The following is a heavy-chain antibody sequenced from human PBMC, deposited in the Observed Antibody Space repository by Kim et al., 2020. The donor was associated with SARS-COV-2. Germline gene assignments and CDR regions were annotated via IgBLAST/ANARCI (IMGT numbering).Heavy chain of an antibody. CDR3: ARGRVEPGMYYFDY. V-gene: IGHV3-53*01. Sequence: GGSLRLSCAASGFTVSSNYMSWVRQAPGKGLEWVSVIYSGGSTYYADSVKGRFTISRDNSKNTLYLQMNSLRAEDTAVYYCARGRVEPGMYYFDYWGQGTLVTVSS. D-gene: IGHD2-2*01. CDR1: GFTVSSNY. J-gene: IGHJ4*02. CDR2: IYSGGST.